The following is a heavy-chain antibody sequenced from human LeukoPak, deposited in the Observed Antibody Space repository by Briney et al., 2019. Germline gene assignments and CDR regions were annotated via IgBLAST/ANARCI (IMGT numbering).Heavy chain of an antibody. V-gene: IGHV1-69*05. CDR3: AREVTGDHLLYYFDY. CDR2: IIPIFGTA. D-gene: IGHD7-27*01. J-gene: IGHJ4*02. Sequence: SVKVSCKASGGTFSSYAISWVRQAPGQGLEWMGGIIPIFGTANYAQKFQGRVTITTDESTSTAYMELSSLRSEDTAVYYCAREVTGDHLLYYFDYWGQGTLVTVSS. CDR1: GGTFSSYA.